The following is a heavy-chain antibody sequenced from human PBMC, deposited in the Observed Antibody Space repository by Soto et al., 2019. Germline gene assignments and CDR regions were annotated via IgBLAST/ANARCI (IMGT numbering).Heavy chain of an antibody. CDR2: INPFGGST. J-gene: IGHJ1*01. CDR1: GYSFTTYN. Sequence: VASVKVSFKASGYSFTTYNVQWLRQAPGQGFEWMGVINPFGGSTGYAQKFQGRVTMTTDTSAKTVYMALSGLRPEDTAVYYCARIESCGGDCYYFHHWGQGTLVTVSS. V-gene: IGHV1-46*01. CDR3: ARIESCGGDCYYFHH. D-gene: IGHD2-21*02.